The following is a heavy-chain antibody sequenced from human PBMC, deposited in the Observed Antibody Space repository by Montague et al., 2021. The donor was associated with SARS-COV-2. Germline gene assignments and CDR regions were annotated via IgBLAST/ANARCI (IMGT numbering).Heavy chain of an antibody. CDR2: AYYSGST. J-gene: IGHJ4*02. CDR3: ARAYYDSSGYYGYFDY. V-gene: IGHV4-59*13. CDR1: GGSISSYY. Sequence: SETLSLTCTVSGGSISSYYWSWIRQPPGKGLEWIGYAYYSGSTNYNPSLKSRVTISVDTSKNQLSLKLSSVTAADTAVYYCARAYYDSSGYYGYFDYWGQGTLVTVSS. D-gene: IGHD3-22*01.